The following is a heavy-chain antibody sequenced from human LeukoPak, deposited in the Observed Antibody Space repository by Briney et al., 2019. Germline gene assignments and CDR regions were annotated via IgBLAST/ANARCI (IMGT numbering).Heavy chain of an antibody. J-gene: IGHJ4*02. V-gene: IGHV3-30*03. CDR1: GFTFSSYG. CDR3: ARDTGSGSYWGIFDY. D-gene: IGHD3-10*01. Sequence: PGGSLRLSCAASGFTFSSYGMHWVRQAPGKGLEWVAVISYDGSNKYYADSVKGRFTISRDNSKNSLYLQMNSLRAEDTAVYYCARDTGSGSYWGIFDYWGQGTLVTVSS. CDR2: ISYDGSNK.